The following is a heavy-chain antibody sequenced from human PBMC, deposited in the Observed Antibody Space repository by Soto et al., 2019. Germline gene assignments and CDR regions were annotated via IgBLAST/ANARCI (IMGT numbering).Heavy chain of an antibody. D-gene: IGHD4-17*01. CDR1: GLTFSSYW. Sequence: EVQLVESGGGLVQPGGSLRLSCAASGLTFSSYWMHWVRQAPGKGLVWVSRINSAGSSTSYADSVKGRFTISRNNAKNTLYLQMNSLRAEDTAVYYCALSHTVTTDYWGQGTLVTVSS. CDR2: INSAGSST. CDR3: ALSHTVTTDY. V-gene: IGHV3-74*01. J-gene: IGHJ4*02.